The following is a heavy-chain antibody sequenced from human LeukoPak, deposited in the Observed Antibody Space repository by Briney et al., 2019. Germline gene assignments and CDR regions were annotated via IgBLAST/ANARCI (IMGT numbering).Heavy chain of an antibody. CDR1: GFTFSSYS. Sequence: GSLRLSCAASGFTFSSYSMNWVRQAPGKGLEWVSYISSSSSPIYYADSVKGRFTISRDNAKNSLYLQMNSLRAEDTAVYYCAGGGAVAAHDYWGQGTLVTVSS. V-gene: IGHV3-48*01. CDR3: AGGGAVAAHDY. D-gene: IGHD6-19*01. CDR2: ISSSSSPI. J-gene: IGHJ4*02.